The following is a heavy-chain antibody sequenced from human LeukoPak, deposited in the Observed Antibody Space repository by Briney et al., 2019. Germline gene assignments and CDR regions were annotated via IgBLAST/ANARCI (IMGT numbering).Heavy chain of an antibody. D-gene: IGHD1-26*01. V-gene: IGHV3-23*01. CDR1: GFTFSTYA. Sequence: GGSLSLSCAASGFTFSTYAMSCVRQAPRKGLEWVSGISGSGGSTNYADSLKGRFTISRDNSKNTVYLQMNSLRVEDTAVYYCAKEMVSGSYQFDCWGQGTLVTVSS. J-gene: IGHJ4*02. CDR3: AKEMVSGSYQFDC. CDR2: ISGSGGST.